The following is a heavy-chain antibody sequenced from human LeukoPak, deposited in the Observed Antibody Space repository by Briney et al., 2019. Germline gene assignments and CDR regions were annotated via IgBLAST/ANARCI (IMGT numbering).Heavy chain of an antibody. Sequence: PGGSLRLSCAASGFTFSTYNMNWVRQAPGKGLEWVSSITSSSSYIYYADSVKGRFTISRDNAKNSLYLQMNSLRAEDMAVYYCARDPYSGSYGDYYYYYMDLWGQGTTVTVSS. V-gene: IGHV3-21*01. CDR3: ARDPYSGSYGDYYYYYMDL. CDR1: GFTFSTYN. D-gene: IGHD1-26*01. CDR2: ITSSSSYI. J-gene: IGHJ6*03.